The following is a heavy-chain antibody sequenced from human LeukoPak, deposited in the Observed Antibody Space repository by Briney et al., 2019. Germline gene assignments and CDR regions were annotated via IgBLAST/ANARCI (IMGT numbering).Heavy chain of an antibody. J-gene: IGHJ4*02. CDR1: GFTFSSYW. D-gene: IGHD2-2*01. Sequence: GGSLRLSCAASGFTFSSYWMYWVRQAPGKGLVWVSGINSDGSSTNYADSVKGRFTISRDNSKNTLYLQMNSLRAEDTAVYYCAKASGYCSSTSCAQFDYWGQGTLVTVSS. CDR3: AKASGYCSSTSCAQFDY. V-gene: IGHV3-74*01. CDR2: INSDGSST.